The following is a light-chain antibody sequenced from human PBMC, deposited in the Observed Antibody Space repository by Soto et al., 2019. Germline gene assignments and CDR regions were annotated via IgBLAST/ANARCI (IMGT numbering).Light chain of an antibody. Sequence: DIQMTQSPSSLSASVGDRVTITCRASQSISTYFNWYQQKPGKAPKLLMYAASSLQSGVPSRFGGSESGTDFTLTISSLQPEDFATYYCQQSYSTPRPFGQGTKVEIK. CDR1: QSISTY. V-gene: IGKV1-39*01. CDR3: QQSYSTPRP. J-gene: IGKJ1*01. CDR2: AAS.